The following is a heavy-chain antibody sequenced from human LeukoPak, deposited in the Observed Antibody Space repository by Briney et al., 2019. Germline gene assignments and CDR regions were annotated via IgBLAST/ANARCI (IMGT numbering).Heavy chain of an antibody. CDR1: GYTFTTYG. CDR3: ARAGTIFGVARYYYGMDV. D-gene: IGHD3-3*01. V-gene: IGHV1-18*01. CDR2: ISAYNGNT. J-gene: IGHJ6*02. Sequence: ASVKVSCKASGYTFTTYGISWVRQAPGQGLEWMGWISAYNGNTNYAQKLQGRVTMTTDTSTSTAYMELRSLRSEDTAVYYCARAGTIFGVARYYYGMDVWGQGTTVTVSS.